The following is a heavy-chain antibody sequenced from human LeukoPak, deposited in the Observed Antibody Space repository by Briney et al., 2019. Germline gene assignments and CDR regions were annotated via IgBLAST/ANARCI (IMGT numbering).Heavy chain of an antibody. CDR3: AREPDYGDYPGPFDY. CDR2: ISSSSSYI. Sequence: PGGSLRHSCAASGFTFSSYSMNWLRQAPGEGVEWVSSISSSSSYIYYVDSVKARFNISRDNDKTSLYLQMHSLRAEDTAVYYCAREPDYGDYPGPFDYWGQGTLVTVSS. V-gene: IGHV3-21*01. D-gene: IGHD4-17*01. CDR1: GFTFSSYS. J-gene: IGHJ4*02.